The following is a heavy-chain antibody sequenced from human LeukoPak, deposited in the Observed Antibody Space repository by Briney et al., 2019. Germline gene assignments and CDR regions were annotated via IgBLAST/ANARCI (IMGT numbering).Heavy chain of an antibody. V-gene: IGHV3-74*01. CDR1: GFTFSSHW. D-gene: IGHD5-24*01. CDR3: VREEMTTILDQYYYYVDV. CDR2: VDSYGSGT. J-gene: IGHJ6*03. Sequence: GGSLRLSCEASGFTFSSHWMHWVRQAPGKGLVWVARVDSYGSGTDYADSVKGRFTISRDNAKNTLYPQMNSLRAEDTAVYFCVREEMTTILDQYYYYVDVWGKGTTVTVSS.